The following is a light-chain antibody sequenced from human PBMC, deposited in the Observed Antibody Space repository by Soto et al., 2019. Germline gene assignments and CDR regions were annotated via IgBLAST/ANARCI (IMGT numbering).Light chain of an antibody. V-gene: IGKV1-17*03. Sequence: SVRSASIEDKVTITCRASQGISYYLAWFQQQPGKVPKRLIYAASNLESGVPSRFSGSGSGTEFTLTISILQPEDFATYYCLQHNNFLATFGGGTKVDFK. CDR1: QGISYY. J-gene: IGKJ4*01. CDR3: LQHNNFLAT. CDR2: AAS.